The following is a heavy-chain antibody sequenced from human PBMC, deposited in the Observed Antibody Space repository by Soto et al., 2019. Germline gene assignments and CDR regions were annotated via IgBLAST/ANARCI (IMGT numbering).Heavy chain of an antibody. D-gene: IGHD3-3*01. CDR2: VYSSGGT. J-gene: IGHJ5*02. CDR1: GGSMSSYY. V-gene: IGHV4-4*07. Sequence: SETLSLTCTVSGGSMSSYYWTWIRQPAGKGLEWIGRVYSSGGTHYNPSLKSRVTISLGTSKNQFSLRLLSVTDADTAVYYCARGQRFSDWFDPWGQGTLVTVSS. CDR3: ARGQRFSDWFDP.